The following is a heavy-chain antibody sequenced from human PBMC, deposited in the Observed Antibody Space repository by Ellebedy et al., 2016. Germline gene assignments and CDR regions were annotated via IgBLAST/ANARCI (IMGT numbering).Heavy chain of an antibody. D-gene: IGHD1-26*01. CDR3: ASIVGARPPGT. CDR1: GGSISSSTYY. V-gene: IGHV4-39*07. Sequence: GSLRLSXTVSGGSISSSTYYWSWIRQPPGKGLEWIGSFFYGGRTDYNPSLKSRVTISVDTSKNQFSLRLTSVTAADTAVYYCASIVGARPPGTWGQGTLVTVSS. J-gene: IGHJ4*02. CDR2: FFYGGRT.